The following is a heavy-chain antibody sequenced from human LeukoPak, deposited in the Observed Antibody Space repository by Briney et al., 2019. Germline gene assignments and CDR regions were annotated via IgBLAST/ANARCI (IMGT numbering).Heavy chain of an antibody. Sequence: PGGSLRLSCAASGFTFSNYAMSWVRQAPGKGLEWVSAISGSGGSTYYADSVKGRLTISRDNSKNTLYLQMNSLRAEGTAVYYCAKKSGYYDSSGYTFDYWGQGTLVTVSS. CDR3: AKKSGYYDSSGYTFDY. J-gene: IGHJ4*02. D-gene: IGHD3-22*01. CDR1: GFTFSNYA. CDR2: ISGSGGST. V-gene: IGHV3-23*01.